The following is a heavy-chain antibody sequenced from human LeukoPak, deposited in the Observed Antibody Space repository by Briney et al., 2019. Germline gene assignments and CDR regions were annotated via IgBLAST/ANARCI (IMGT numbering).Heavy chain of an antibody. CDR3: ASIDSSGWYWGLIYYYMDV. Sequence: ASVKVSCKASGGTFSSYAISWVRQAPGQGLEWMGGSIPIFGTANYAQKFQGRVTITADESTSTAYMELSSLRSEDTAVYYCASIDSSGWYWGLIYYYMDVWGKGTTVTVSS. V-gene: IGHV1-69*13. CDR2: SIPIFGTA. J-gene: IGHJ6*03. CDR1: GGTFSSYA. D-gene: IGHD6-19*01.